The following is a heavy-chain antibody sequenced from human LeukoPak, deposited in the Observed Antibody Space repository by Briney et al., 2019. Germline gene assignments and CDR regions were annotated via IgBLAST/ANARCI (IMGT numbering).Heavy chain of an antibody. CDR2: IYYSGST. D-gene: IGHD6-13*01. Sequence: PSETLSLTCTVSGGSISSYYWSWIRQPPGKGLEWIGYIYYSGSTNYNPSLKSRVTISVDTSKNQFSLKLSSVTAADTVVYYCARHSYSSSWYAGYWGQGILVTVSS. V-gene: IGHV4-59*08. J-gene: IGHJ4*02. CDR1: GGSISSYY. CDR3: ARHSYSSSWYAGY.